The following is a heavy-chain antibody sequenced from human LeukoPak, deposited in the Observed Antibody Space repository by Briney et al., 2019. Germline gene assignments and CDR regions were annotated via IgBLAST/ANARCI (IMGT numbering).Heavy chain of an antibody. CDR2: ISESGAKT. CDR3: TIQCSGSSCRLPDV. D-gene: IGHD2-15*01. J-gene: IGHJ6*02. Sequence: PGGSLRLSCAASGFTFSSYAMSWVRQALGKGLGRVSTISESGAKTHYAASVKGRFTISRDESKNTLYVQMNSLRVEDTAIYYCTIQCSGSSCRLPDVWGQGTTVTVSS. CDR1: GFTFSSYA. V-gene: IGHV3-23*01.